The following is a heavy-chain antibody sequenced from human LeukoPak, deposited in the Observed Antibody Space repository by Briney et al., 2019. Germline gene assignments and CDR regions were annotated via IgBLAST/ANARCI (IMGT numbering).Heavy chain of an antibody. CDR3: ARDARLKYCSGGSCFFVP. V-gene: IGHV4-61*01. Sequence: SETLSLTCTVSGGSVSSGSYYWSWIRQPPGKGLEWIGYIYCSGSTNYNPSLKSRVTISVDTSKNQFSLKLSSVTAADTAVYYCARDARLKYCSGGSCFFVPWGQGTLVTVSS. CDR1: GGSVSSGSYY. CDR2: IYCSGST. J-gene: IGHJ5*02. D-gene: IGHD2-15*01.